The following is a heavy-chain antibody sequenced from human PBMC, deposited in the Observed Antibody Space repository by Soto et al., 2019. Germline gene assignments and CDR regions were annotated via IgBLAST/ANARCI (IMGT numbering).Heavy chain of an antibody. CDR2: IYATGTT. Sequence: SETLSLTCTVSGASISGYYWSWIRKSAGKGLEWIGRIYATGTTDYNPPLKSRVMMSVDTSKKQFSLKLRSVTAADTAVYYCVRDGTKTLRDWFDPWGQGISVTVSS. CDR3: VRDGTKTLRDWFDP. J-gene: IGHJ5*02. CDR1: GASISGYY. V-gene: IGHV4-4*07. D-gene: IGHD1-1*01.